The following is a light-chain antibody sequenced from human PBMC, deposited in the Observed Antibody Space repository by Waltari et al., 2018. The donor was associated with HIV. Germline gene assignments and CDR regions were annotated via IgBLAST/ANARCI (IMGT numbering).Light chain of an antibody. CDR2: EVS. J-gene: IGLJ3*02. CDR3: CSYAGSSTWV. V-gene: IGLV2-23*02. Sequence: QSALTQPASVSGSPGQSITISCTGTSSDVGSYNFVSWYQQHPGKAPKLMIYEVSKRPSGVSNRFSGSKSGNTASLTISGLQAEDEADYYCCSYAGSSTWVFGGGTKLTV. CDR1: SSDVGSYNF.